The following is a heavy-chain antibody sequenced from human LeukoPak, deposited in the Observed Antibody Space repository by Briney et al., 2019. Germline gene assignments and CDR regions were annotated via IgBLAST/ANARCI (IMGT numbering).Heavy chain of an antibody. D-gene: IGHD3-22*01. CDR1: GFTFSSYA. CDR2: ISGSGGST. Sequence: GGSLRLSCAASGFTFSSYAMSWVRQAPGKGLEWVSAISGSGGSTYYADSVKGRFTISRDNSKNTLYLQMNSLRAEDAAVYYCAKGQWLPHWYFDLWGRGTLVTVSS. CDR3: AKGQWLPHWYFDL. J-gene: IGHJ2*01. V-gene: IGHV3-23*01.